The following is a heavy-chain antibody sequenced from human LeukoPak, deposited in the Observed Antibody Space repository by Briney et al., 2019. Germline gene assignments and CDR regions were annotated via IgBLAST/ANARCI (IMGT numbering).Heavy chain of an antibody. CDR1: GFTFSSYG. CDR3: AKEKPDIVVVPAATY. CDR2: IWYDGSNK. Sequence: GGSLRLSCAASGFTFSSYGMHWVRQAPGKGLEWVAVIWYDGSNKYYADSVKGRFTISRDNSKNTLYLQMNSLRAEDTAVYYCAKEKPDIVVVPAATYWGQGTLVTVSS. J-gene: IGHJ4*02. V-gene: IGHV3-33*06. D-gene: IGHD2-2*01.